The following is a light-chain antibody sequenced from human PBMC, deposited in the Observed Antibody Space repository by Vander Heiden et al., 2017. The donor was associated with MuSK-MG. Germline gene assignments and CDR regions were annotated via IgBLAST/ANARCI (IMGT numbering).Light chain of an antibody. V-gene: IGLV3-21*02. CDR2: DDS. CDR1: NIGDKT. Sequence: SYVLPQPPSVSVAPGQTARITCGGNNIGDKTVHWFQQKPGQAPVLVVYDDSDRPAGIPGRFSGSNSGNTATLTISRVEAGDEADYYCQVWDTTSHHVFGGGTKLTVL. J-gene: IGLJ2*01. CDR3: QVWDTTSHHV.